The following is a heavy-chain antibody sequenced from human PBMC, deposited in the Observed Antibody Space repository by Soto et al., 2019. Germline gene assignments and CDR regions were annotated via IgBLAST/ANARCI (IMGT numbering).Heavy chain of an antibody. V-gene: IGHV3-64*04. Sequence: GGSLRLSCSASGFTFSSYAMHWVRQAPGKGLEYVSSISINGGSTHYADSVKGRFTISRDNSRNTQYLQMNSLRAEDTAVYYCAKGVPGIAVAGTGYFQHWGQGTLVTSPQ. CDR1: GFTFSSYA. D-gene: IGHD6-19*01. CDR3: AKGVPGIAVAGTGYFQH. CDR2: ISINGGST. J-gene: IGHJ1*01.